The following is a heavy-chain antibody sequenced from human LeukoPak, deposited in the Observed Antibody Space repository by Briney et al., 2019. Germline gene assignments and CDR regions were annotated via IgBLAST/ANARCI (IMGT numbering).Heavy chain of an antibody. V-gene: IGHV3-30*04. CDR3: ARNGDSSDHYSPTFDV. Sequence: GMSLRLSCAASGFPFSSYAMNWVRQAPGKGLERATLTSYDGRNKYYADSVKGRFTISRDNSKNTLYLQMNSLRTEDTGVYYCARNGDSSDHYSPTFDVWGQGILVAVSS. J-gene: IGHJ3*01. CDR1: GFPFSSYA. D-gene: IGHD3-22*01. CDR2: TSYDGRNK.